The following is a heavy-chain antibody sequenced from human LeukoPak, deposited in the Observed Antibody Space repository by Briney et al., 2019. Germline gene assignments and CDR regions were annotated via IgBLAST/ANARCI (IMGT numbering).Heavy chain of an antibody. D-gene: IGHD2/OR15-2a*01. CDR1: GFTFSSYA. CDR2: ISGSGGST. V-gene: IGHV3-23*01. Sequence: GGSLRLSCAASGFTFSSYAMSWVRQAPGKGLEWVSAISGSGGSTYYADSVKGRFTISRDNSKNTLYLQMNSLRAEDTALYYCAKDLLYDGDAFDIWGQGTMVTVSS. CDR3: AKDLLYDGDAFDI. J-gene: IGHJ3*02.